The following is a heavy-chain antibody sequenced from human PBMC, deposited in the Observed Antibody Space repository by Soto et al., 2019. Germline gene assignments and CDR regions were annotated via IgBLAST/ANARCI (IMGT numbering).Heavy chain of an antibody. Sequence: QVQLQQWGAGLLKPSETLSLTCAVYGGSFSGYYWSWIRQPPGKGLEWIGEINHSGSTNYNPSLKSRVTISVDTSKNQFSLKLSSVTAADTAVYYCARGFVAVAGDVGPSYYYYYGMDVWGQGTTVTVSS. CDR2: INHSGST. D-gene: IGHD6-19*01. V-gene: IGHV4-34*01. J-gene: IGHJ6*02. CDR3: ARGFVAVAGDVGPSYYYYYGMDV. CDR1: GGSFSGYY.